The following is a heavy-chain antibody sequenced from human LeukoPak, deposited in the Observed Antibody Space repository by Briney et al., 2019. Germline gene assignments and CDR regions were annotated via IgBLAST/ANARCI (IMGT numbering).Heavy chain of an antibody. J-gene: IGHJ4*02. Sequence: RASVKVSCKASGGTFSSYAISWVRQAPGQGLEWMGRIIPILGIANYAQKFQGRVMITADKSTSTAYMELSSLRSEDTAVYYCARVLFEGGGFGELLPFDYWGQGTLVTVSS. CDR2: IIPILGIA. D-gene: IGHD3-10*01. V-gene: IGHV1-69*04. CDR3: ARVLFEGGGFGELLPFDY. CDR1: GGTFSSYA.